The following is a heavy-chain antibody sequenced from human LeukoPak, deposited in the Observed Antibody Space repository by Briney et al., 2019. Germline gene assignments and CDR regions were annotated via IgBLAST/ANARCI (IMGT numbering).Heavy chain of an antibody. V-gene: IGHV1-2*02. CDR2: INPNSGGT. CDR3: ARDHDWNPQHFDY. J-gene: IGHJ4*02. D-gene: IGHD1-1*01. CDR1: GDTFTVNY. Sequence: ASVTVSCKASGDTFTVNYMRWVRQAPGEGLEWVGWINPNSGGTNYVQKFQGRVTMTSDTSISTAYMELSRLRSDDTAVYYCARDHDWNPQHFDYWGQGTLVTVSS.